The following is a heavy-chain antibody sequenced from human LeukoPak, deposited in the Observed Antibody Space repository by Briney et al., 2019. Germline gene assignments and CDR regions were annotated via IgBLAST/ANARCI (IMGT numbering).Heavy chain of an antibody. CDR2: IIPILGIA. Sequence: SVKVSCKASGGTFSSYAISWVRQAPGQGLEWMGRIIPILGIANYAQKFQGRVTITADKSTSTAYMELSSLRSEDTAVYYCARGTVDTAMVPFDYWGQGTLVTVSS. D-gene: IGHD5-18*01. V-gene: IGHV1-69*04. CDR1: GGTFSSYA. J-gene: IGHJ4*02. CDR3: ARGTVDTAMVPFDY.